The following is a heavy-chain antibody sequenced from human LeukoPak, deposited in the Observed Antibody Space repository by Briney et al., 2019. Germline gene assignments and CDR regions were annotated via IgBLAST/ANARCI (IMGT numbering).Heavy chain of an antibody. V-gene: IGHV1-2*02. CDR2: INPNSGGT. CDR1: GYTFTGYY. Sequence: ASVKVSCKASGYTFTGYYMHWVRQAPGQGLEWMGWINPNSGGTNYAQKFQGRDTMTRDTSISTAYMELSRLRSDDTAVYYCARGYYYYYGMDVWGQGTTVTVSS. CDR3: ARGYYYYYGMDV. J-gene: IGHJ6*02.